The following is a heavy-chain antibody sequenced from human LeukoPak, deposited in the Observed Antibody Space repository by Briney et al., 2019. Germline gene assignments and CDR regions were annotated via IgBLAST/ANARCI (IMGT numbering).Heavy chain of an antibody. CDR3: ARRKAAAGTTFDY. CDR2: INHSGST. V-gene: IGHV4-34*01. D-gene: IGHD6-13*01. CDR1: GGSFSGYY. J-gene: IGHJ4*02. Sequence: SETLSLTCAVYGGSFSGYYWSWIRQPPGKGLEWIGEINHSGSTNYNPSFKSRVTISVDTSKNQFSLKLSSVIAADTAVYYCARRKAAAGTTFDYWGQGTLVTVSS.